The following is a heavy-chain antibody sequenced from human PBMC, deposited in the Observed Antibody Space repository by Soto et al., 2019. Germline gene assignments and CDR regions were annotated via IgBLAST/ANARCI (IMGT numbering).Heavy chain of an antibody. V-gene: IGHV1-18*01. CDR2: ISAYNGNT. CDR3: ARDDCTNGVCYTGY. CDR1: GYTFTSYG. D-gene: IGHD2-8*01. Sequence: ASVKVSCKASGYTFTSYGISWVRQAPGQGLEWMGWISAYNGNTNYAQKLQGRVTMTTDTSTSTAYMELRSLRSDDTAVYYCARDDCTNGVCYTGYWGQGTLVTVSS. J-gene: IGHJ4*02.